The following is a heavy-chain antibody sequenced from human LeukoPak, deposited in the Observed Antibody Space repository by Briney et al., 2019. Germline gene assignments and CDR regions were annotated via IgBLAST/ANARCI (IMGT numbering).Heavy chain of an antibody. CDR1: GGSFSGYY. CDR3: ARGGVRYYYGSGNPHYYYYYYMDV. D-gene: IGHD3-10*01. Sequence: SETLSLTCTVYGGSFSGYYWSWIRQPPGKGLEWIGEINHSGSTNYNPSLKSRVTISVDTSKNQFSLKLSSVTAADTAVYYCARGGVRYYYGSGNPHYYYYYYMDVWGKGTTVTVSS. CDR2: INHSGST. V-gene: IGHV4-34*01. J-gene: IGHJ6*03.